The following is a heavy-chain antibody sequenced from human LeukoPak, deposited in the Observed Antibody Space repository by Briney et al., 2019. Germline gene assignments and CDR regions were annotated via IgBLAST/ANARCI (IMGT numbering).Heavy chain of an antibody. J-gene: IGHJ4*02. D-gene: IGHD6-13*01. CDR2: VSAYNGNT. Sequence: ASVKVSYKASGYTFTSYGISWVRQAPGQGLEWMGWVSAYNGNTNYAQKLQGRVTMTTNTSTSTAYMELRSLRYDDTAVYYCARDGVSSRWPPSQIDYWGQGTLVTVSS. CDR3: ARDGVSSRWPPSQIDY. V-gene: IGHV1-18*01. CDR1: GYTFTSYG.